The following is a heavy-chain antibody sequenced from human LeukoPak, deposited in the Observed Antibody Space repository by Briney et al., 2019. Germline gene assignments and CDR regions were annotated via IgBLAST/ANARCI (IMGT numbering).Heavy chain of an antibody. CDR3: ASLGYCSGGSCYARRDY. CDR2: INWNGGST. J-gene: IGHJ4*02. CDR1: GFTFDDYG. Sequence: SGGSLRLSCAASGFTFDDYGMSLVRQAPGKGLEWASGINWNGGSTGYADSVKGRFTISRDNAKNSLYLQMNSLRAEDTALYYCASLGYCSGGSCYARRDYWGQGTLVTVSS. V-gene: IGHV3-20*04. D-gene: IGHD2-15*01.